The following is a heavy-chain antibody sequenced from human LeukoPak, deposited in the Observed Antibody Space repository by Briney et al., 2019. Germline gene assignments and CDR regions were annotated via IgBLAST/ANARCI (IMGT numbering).Heavy chain of an antibody. V-gene: IGHV1-2*02. D-gene: IGHD3-22*01. CDR1: GYTLIGYD. J-gene: IGHJ3*02. CDR2: INPNSGGT. Sequence: ASAKVSCKASGYTLIGYDMHWVRQAPGQGLEWMGWINPNSGGTNYAQNFQGRVTMTRDTSISTAYMELSRLRSDDTAVYYCARGDSSGYYYAFDIWGQGTMVTVSS. CDR3: ARGDSSGYYYAFDI.